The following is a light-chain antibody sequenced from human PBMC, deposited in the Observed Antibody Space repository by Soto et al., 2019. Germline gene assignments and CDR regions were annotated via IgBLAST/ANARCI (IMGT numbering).Light chain of an antibody. CDR1: KMFATY. CDR2: DPS. Sequence: EIVLTQSPVTLSLSPGKEATSPAGPVKMFATYLPWYQQKPPQAPSLPTYDPSNRATGIPARFSGSGSGTDFTLTISSLEPEDFAVYYCQQRSSWPLTFGGGTKVEIK. CDR3: QQRSSWPLT. V-gene: IGKV3-11*01. J-gene: IGKJ4*01.